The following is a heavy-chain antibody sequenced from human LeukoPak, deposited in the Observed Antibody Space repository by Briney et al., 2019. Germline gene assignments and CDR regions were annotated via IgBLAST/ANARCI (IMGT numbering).Heavy chain of an antibody. J-gene: IGHJ6*02. CDR1: GYTFTSYD. V-gene: IGHV1-8*01. D-gene: IGHD3-10*01. CDR2: MNPNSGNT. Sequence: ASVKVSCKASGYTFTSYDLNWVRQATGQGLEWMGWMNPNSGNTGYAQKFQGRVTMTRNTSISTAYMELSSLRSEDTAVYYCARRTYYYGSGSYYKAGYYYGMDVWGQGTTVTVSS. CDR3: ARRTYYYGSGSYYKAGYYYGMDV.